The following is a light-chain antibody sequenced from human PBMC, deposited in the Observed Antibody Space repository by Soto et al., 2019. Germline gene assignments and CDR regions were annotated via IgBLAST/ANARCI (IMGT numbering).Light chain of an antibody. J-gene: IGKJ4*01. Sequence: DIQLTQSPSFLSASVGDRVTITCRASQGISSYLAWYQQKPGKAPKLLIYAASTLQSGVPSRFSGSESGTEFTLTISSLQPEDFATYYCQQLNTCPFTCGGGTKV. CDR2: AAS. CDR3: QQLNTCPFT. CDR1: QGISSY. V-gene: IGKV1-9*01.